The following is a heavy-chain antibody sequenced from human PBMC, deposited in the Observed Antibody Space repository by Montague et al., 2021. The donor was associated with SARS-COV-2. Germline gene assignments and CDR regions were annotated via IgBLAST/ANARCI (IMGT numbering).Heavy chain of an antibody. CDR1: GGSISSSSYY. Sequence: SETLSLTCTVSGGSISSSSYYWGWIRQPPGKGLEWIGSICYSGSTXYNPSLESRVTISVDTSKNQFTLKLSAVTAADTAVYYCARVGRQQLVRLTGMDVWGQGTTVTVSS. CDR3: ARVGRQQLVRLTGMDV. D-gene: IGHD6-13*01. J-gene: IGHJ6*02. CDR2: ICYSGST. V-gene: IGHV4-39*06.